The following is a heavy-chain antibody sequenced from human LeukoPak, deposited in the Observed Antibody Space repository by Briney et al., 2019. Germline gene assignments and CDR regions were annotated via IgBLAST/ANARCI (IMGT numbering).Heavy chain of an antibody. CDR2: IYASGNI. V-gene: IGHV4-4*07. CDR3: ARTTFYEILTGYSLFDY. J-gene: IGHJ4*02. CDR1: GGSITKYG. Sequence: PSETLSLTCKVSGGSITKYGWSWIRQSPGRGLEWIGSIYASGNIKYNPSLKSRITISEDMSRNHFSLKLSAVTAADTATYYCARTTFYEILTGYSLFDYWGQGTQVAVSS. D-gene: IGHD3-9*01.